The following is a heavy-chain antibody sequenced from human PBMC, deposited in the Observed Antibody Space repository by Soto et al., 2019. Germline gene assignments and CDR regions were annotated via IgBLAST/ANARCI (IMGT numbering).Heavy chain of an antibody. CDR2: INRSRST. CDR1: GESFSGYY. Sequence: QVQLQQWGAGLLKPSETLSLTCAVYGESFSGYYWSWIRQPPGKGLEWIGEINRSRSTNHNPSLKRRFTISVDTSRNQFSRKVNAVTSADTAVYYCAGGWVVTWSDYIRFWGQGTRVTVSS. D-gene: IGHD3-3*02. J-gene: IGHJ4*02. CDR3: AGGWVVTWSDYIRF. V-gene: IGHV4-34*01.